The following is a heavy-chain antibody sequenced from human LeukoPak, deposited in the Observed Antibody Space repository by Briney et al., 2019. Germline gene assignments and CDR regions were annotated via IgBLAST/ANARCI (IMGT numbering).Heavy chain of an antibody. CDR3: ARDAGYYDILTGYYDNWFDP. V-gene: IGHV3-21*01. CDR2: ISSSSSYI. D-gene: IGHD3-9*01. CDR1: GFTFDDYG. J-gene: IGHJ5*02. Sequence: GGSLRLSCVASGFTFDDYGMSWVRQVPGKGLEWVSSISSSSSYIYYADSVKGRFTISRDNAKNSLYLQMNSLRAEDTAVYYCARDAGYYDILTGYYDNWFDPWGQGTLVTVSP.